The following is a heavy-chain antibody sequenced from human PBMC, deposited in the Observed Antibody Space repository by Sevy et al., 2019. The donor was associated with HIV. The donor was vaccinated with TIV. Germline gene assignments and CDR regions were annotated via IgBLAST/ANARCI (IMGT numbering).Heavy chain of an antibody. J-gene: IGHJ1*01. D-gene: IGHD3-22*01. V-gene: IGHV3-23*01. CDR3: AKNHYELVSYFEH. CDR1: RVSFTNPA. Sequence: GGSLRLPCSTSRVSFTNPAMSWLRQAPGKGLEWVASISGSGGTKYYAGSVRGRFSISRDDSEETVYLQMSSLRAEDTAVYYCAKNHYELVSYFEHWGQGTLVTVSS. CDR2: ISGSGGTK.